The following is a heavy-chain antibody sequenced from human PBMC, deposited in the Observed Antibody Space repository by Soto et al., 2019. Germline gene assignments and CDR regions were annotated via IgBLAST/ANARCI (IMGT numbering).Heavy chain of an antibody. CDR2: IDHSGSA. Sequence: QVQLQESGPGLVKPSQTLSLTCTVSAGSIRSGDYYWTWIRQPLGKGLEWIGYIDHSGSAYYNPSLKSRATISIDTSNNQFSLKMTSVTAADTAVYYCAGELGTFYFDHWGQGTLVTVSS. CDR1: AGSIRSGDYY. V-gene: IGHV4-30-4*01. CDR3: AGELGTFYFDH. D-gene: IGHD7-27*01. J-gene: IGHJ4*02.